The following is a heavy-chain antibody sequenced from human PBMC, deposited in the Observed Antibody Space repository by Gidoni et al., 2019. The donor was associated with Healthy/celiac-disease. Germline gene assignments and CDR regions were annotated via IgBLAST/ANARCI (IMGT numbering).Heavy chain of an antibody. D-gene: IGHD2-21*02. Sequence: QVQLQESGPGLVKPSQTLSLTCTVSGGSISSGDYYWSWIRQPPGKGLEWIGYIYYSGSTYYNPSLKSRVTISVDTSKNQFSLKLSSVTAADTAVYYCAREGYCGGDCYFINGFDPWGQGTLVTVSS. V-gene: IGHV4-30-4*01. CDR3: AREGYCGGDCYFINGFDP. J-gene: IGHJ5*02. CDR1: GGSISSGDYY. CDR2: IYYSGST.